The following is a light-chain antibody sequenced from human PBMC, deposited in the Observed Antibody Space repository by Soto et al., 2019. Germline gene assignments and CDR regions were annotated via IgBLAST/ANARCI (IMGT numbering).Light chain of an antibody. Sequence: IVLTHSPGTLSLSPGERATLSCRASQSVSSSYLAWYQQKPGQAPRLLIYGASSRATGIPDRFSGSGSGTDFTLTINSLQAEDVAVYYCQQYDISPLTFGGGTKVDIK. CDR3: QQYDISPLT. CDR2: GAS. J-gene: IGKJ4*01. V-gene: IGKV3-20*01. CDR1: QSVSSSY.